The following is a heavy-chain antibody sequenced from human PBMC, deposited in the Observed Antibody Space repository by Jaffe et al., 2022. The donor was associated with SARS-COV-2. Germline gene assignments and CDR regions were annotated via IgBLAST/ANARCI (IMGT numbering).Heavy chain of an antibody. CDR2: INHSGST. D-gene: IGHD6-13*01. Sequence: QVQLQQWGAGLLKPSETLSLTCAVYGGSFSGYYWSWIRQPPGKGLEWIGEINHSGSTNYNPSLKSRVTISVDTSKNQFSLKLSSVTAADTAVYYCASVGSSWSSRDYWGQGTLVTVSS. J-gene: IGHJ4*02. CDR3: ASVGSSWSSRDY. V-gene: IGHV4-34*01. CDR1: GGSFSGYY.